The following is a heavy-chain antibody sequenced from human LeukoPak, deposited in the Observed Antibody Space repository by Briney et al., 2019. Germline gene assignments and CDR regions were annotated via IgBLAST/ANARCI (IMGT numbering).Heavy chain of an antibody. J-gene: IGHJ4*02. CDR2: ISGGGGST. Sequence: GGPLNFPGAALGFTLTSNSINWFRKVPGKGLEWFSTISGGGGSTYYADSVKGRFTISRDNSKNTLYLQVNSLRAEDTAVYYCAKGGKWDVTPFDYWGQGTLVTVSS. CDR1: GFTLTSNS. CDR3: AKGGKWDVTPFDY. D-gene: IGHD1-26*01. V-gene: IGHV3-23*01.